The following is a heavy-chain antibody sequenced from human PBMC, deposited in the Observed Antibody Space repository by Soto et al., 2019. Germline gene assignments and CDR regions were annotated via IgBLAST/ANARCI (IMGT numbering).Heavy chain of an antibody. Sequence: EKLRHTYTVSGGSISSYYWSWIRQPAGKGLEWIGRIYTSGSTNYNPSLKSRVTMSVDTSKNQFSLKLSSVTAADTAVYFCARIEELCPYGIDFWGQWTSVSVS. V-gene: IGHV4-4*07. J-gene: IGHJ6*02. CDR3: ARIEELCPYGIDF. D-gene: IGHD1-26*01. CDR2: IYTSGST. CDR1: GGSISSYY.